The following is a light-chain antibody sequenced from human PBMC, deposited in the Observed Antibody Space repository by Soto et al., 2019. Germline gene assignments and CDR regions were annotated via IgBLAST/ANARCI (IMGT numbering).Light chain of an antibody. CDR2: KAS. CDR1: QSITDW. J-gene: IGKJ1*01. Sequence: DIQMTQSPSTLSASVGDRVTITCRASQSITDWLAWYQQKPGKAPKFLIYKASNLEGGVPSRFSGSGSGTDFTLTISSVQPDDVATYYCQYWDDYSWTFGQGTKVEIK. CDR3: QYWDDYSWT. V-gene: IGKV1-5*03.